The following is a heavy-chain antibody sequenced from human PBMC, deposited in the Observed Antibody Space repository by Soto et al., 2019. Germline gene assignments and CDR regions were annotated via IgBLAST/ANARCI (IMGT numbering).Heavy chain of an antibody. J-gene: IGHJ4*02. D-gene: IGHD2-15*01. V-gene: IGHV3-23*01. Sequence: EVQLLESGGGLIQSGGSLRLSCAASGFTFSNYVMSWVRQAPGKGLEWVSALTGGGGDTYYVDSVKGRFTISRDNSRNTLYLQLKSLRAEDTAVYYCAIGSGGSRPYYFDYLGQGILVTVSS. CDR2: LTGGGGDT. CDR1: GFTFSNYV. CDR3: AIGSGGSRPYYFDY.